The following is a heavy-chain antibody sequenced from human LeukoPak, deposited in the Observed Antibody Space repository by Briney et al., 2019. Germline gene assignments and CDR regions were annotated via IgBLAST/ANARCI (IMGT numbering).Heavy chain of an antibody. V-gene: IGHV4-59*08. CDR2: IYYSGST. Sequence: SSETLSLTCTVSGGSISSYYWSWIRQPPGKGLEWIGYIYYSGSTNYNPSLKSRVTISVDTSKNQFSLKLTSVTAADTAVYYCARQTGSGLFILPGGQGTLVTVSS. J-gene: IGHJ4*02. CDR1: GGSISSYY. D-gene: IGHD3/OR15-3a*01. CDR3: ARQTGSGLFILP.